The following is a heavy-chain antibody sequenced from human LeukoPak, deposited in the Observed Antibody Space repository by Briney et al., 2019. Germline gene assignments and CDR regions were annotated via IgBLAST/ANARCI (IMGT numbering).Heavy chain of an antibody. CDR2: IYYSGST. V-gene: IGHV4-59*08. J-gene: IGHJ3*01. CDR3: ARSYGDYITGAYAFDV. Sequence: SETLSLTCTVSGGSISNYYWSWIRQPPEKGLGWIGYIYYSGSTNYNPSLKSRLTISVDTSKNQFSLKLSSVTAADTAAYYCARSYGDYITGAYAFDVWGQGTMVTVSS. CDR1: GGSISNYY. D-gene: IGHD4-17*01.